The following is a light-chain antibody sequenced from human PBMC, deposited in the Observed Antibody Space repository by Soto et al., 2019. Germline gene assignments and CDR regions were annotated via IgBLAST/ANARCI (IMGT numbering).Light chain of an antibody. CDR2: GNS. J-gene: IGLJ1*01. V-gene: IGLV1-40*01. CDR3: QSYDSSLSDSYV. Sequence: QSVLTQPPSVSGAPGQGVTISCTGSSSNIGAGYDVHWYQQLPGTAPKLLIYGNSNRPSGVPDRFSGSKSGTSASLAITGLQAEDEADYYCQSYDSSLSDSYVFGTGTKVTVL. CDR1: SSNIGAGYD.